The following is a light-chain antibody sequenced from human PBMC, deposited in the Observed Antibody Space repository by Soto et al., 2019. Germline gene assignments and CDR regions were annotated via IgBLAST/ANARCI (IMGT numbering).Light chain of an antibody. CDR1: HSVSSN. V-gene: IGKV3-15*01. Sequence: EIVLTQSQATLSVSPSYIRTLXRKASHSVSSNLAGYQQKPGQAPRLLIYGASTRATGIPARFSGSGSGTEFTLTISSLQSEDFAVYYCQQYNNWPPVTFGQGTKVDIK. CDR3: QQYNNWPPVT. CDR2: GAS. J-gene: IGKJ1*01.